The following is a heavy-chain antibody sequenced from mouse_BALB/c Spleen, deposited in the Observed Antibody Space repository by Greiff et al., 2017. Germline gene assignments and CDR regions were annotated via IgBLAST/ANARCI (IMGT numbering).Heavy chain of an antibody. CDR3: ARAGDGNYDAMDY. V-gene: IGHV1-4*01. Sequence: QVQLQQSGAELARPGASVKMSCKASGYTFTSYTMHWVKQRPGQGLEWIGYINPSSGYTNYNQKFKDKATLTADKSSSTAYMQLSSLTSEDSAVYYGARAGDGNYDAMDYWGQGTAGTVSS. CDR2: INPSSGYT. D-gene: IGHD2-1*01. J-gene: IGHJ4*01. CDR1: GYTFTSYT.